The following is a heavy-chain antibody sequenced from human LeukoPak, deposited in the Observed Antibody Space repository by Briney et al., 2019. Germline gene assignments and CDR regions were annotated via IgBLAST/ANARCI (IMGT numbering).Heavy chain of an antibody. J-gene: IGHJ4*02. CDR3: ALLAVASDLDY. CDR1: GFMFRSFE. CDR2: ISSGASTM. D-gene: IGHD6-19*01. Sequence: GGSLSLSCAASGFMFRSFEMYWVRQAPGKGLEWVAYISSGASTMYYADSVKGRFTISRDDAKNSLFLQMNSLRAEDTAIYYCALLAVASDLDYWGQGTLVTVSS. V-gene: IGHV3-48*03.